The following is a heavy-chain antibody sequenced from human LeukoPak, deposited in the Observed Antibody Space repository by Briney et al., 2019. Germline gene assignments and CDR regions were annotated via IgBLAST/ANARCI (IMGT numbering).Heavy chain of an antibody. CDR3: ATDWGQSYDSSGYYYG. CDR2: FDPEDGET. V-gene: IGHV1-24*01. Sequence: ASVKVSCKVSGYTLTELSMHWVRQAPGKGLEWMGGFDPEDGETIYAQKFQGRVTMTEDTSTDTAYVELSSLRSEDTAVYYCATDWGQSYDSSGYYYGWGQGTLVTVSS. J-gene: IGHJ4*02. D-gene: IGHD3-22*01. CDR1: GYTLTELS.